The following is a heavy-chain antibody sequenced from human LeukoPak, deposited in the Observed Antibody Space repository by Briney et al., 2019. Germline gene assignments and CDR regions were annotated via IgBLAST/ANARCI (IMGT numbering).Heavy chain of an antibody. Sequence: GSLRLSCAASGFTFSSYAMSWVRQAPGKGLEWVSAISGSGGSTYYADSVKGRFTISRDNSKNTLYVQMNSLRAEDTAVYYCAKSGKLAYCSSTSCLFDYWGQGTLVTVSS. CDR1: GFTFSSYA. V-gene: IGHV3-23*01. D-gene: IGHD2-2*01. CDR2: ISGSGGST. J-gene: IGHJ4*02. CDR3: AKSGKLAYCSSTSCLFDY.